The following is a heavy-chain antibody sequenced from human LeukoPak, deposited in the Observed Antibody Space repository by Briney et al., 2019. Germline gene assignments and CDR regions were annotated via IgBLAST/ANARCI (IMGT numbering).Heavy chain of an antibody. V-gene: IGHV4-61*01. J-gene: IGHJ2*01. CDR1: GGSVSSGSYY. CDR3: ARDTGPYSNGWYGEWYFDL. D-gene: IGHD6-19*01. Sequence: SETLSLTCTVSGGSVSSGSYYWSWIRQPPGKGLEWIGYIYYSGSTNYNPSLKSRVTISVDTSKNQFSLKLSSVTAADTAVYYCARDTGPYSNGWYGEWYFDLWGRGTLVTVSS. CDR2: IYYSGST.